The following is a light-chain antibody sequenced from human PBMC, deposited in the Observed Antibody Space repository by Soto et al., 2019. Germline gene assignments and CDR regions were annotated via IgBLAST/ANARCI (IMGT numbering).Light chain of an antibody. CDR2: EVT. Sequence: QSALAQPASVSGSPGQSITISCTGASSDVGGYDFVSWYQHHPGTPPKLIIYEVTHRPSGVSRRFSGSKSASTASLTISGLQVEDEADYFCGSYSSTTTREVFGTGTKVTV. CDR1: SSDVGGYDF. CDR3: GSYSSTTTREV. J-gene: IGLJ1*01. V-gene: IGLV2-14*01.